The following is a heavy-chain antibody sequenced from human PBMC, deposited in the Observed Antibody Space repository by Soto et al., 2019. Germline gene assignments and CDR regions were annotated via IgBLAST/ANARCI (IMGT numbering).Heavy chain of an antibody. Sequence: QVQLVQSGAEVKTPGSTVKGSCKASGCTFSSYAISWVRQAPGQGLEWMGGIIPIFGTANYAQKFQGRVTITADKSISTVSMELGSLLSGDTAVYYGESGGDIGSGVRCYVDSYYGMAAWGHGTKVTVSS. CDR1: GCTFSSYA. V-gene: IGHV1-69*06. D-gene: IGHD2-15*01. J-gene: IGHJ6*02. CDR3: ESGGDIGSGVRCYVDSYYGMAA. CDR2: IIPIFGTA.